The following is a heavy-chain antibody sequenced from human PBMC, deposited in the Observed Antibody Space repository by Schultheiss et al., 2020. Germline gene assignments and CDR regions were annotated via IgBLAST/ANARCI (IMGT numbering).Heavy chain of an antibody. D-gene: IGHD2-15*01. J-gene: IGHJ4*02. CDR2: ISGGGDNT. CDR1: GFTFSDYY. Sequence: GGSLRLSCAASGFTFSDYYMSWIRQAPGKGLEWVSGISGGGDNTYYADSVQGRFTVYRDNSRNTLYLQMSSLKAEDTAVYYCTTDLVTVASRVDDYWGQGTLVTVSS. V-gene: IGHV3-23*01. CDR3: TTDLVTVASRVDDY.